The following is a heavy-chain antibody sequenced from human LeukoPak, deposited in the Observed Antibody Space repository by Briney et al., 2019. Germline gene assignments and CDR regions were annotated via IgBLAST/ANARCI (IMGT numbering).Heavy chain of an antibody. Sequence: SETLSLTCAVYGGSFSGYYWSWIRQPPGKGLEWIGEINHSGSTNYNPSLKSRVTISVDTSKNQFSLELSSVTAADTAVYYCARASGRAWGQGTLVTVSS. D-gene: IGHD2-15*01. J-gene: IGHJ5*02. CDR1: GGSFSGYY. V-gene: IGHV4-34*01. CDR2: INHSGST. CDR3: ARASGRA.